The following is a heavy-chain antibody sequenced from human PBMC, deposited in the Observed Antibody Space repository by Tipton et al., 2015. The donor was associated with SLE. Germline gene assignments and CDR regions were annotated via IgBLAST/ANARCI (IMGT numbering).Heavy chain of an antibody. CDR1: GYAFSSYY. Sequence: QLVQSGAEVKMPGASVKVSCKASGYAFSSYYIHWVRQAPGKGLEWVAVISIDGTNQYYADSVKGRFTISRGNSQNTLYLQMNSLRVEDTAVYYCAKDSVAYNGVWDPWDYWGQGTLVTVSS. V-gene: IGHV3-30*04. CDR2: ISIDGTNQ. CDR3: AKDSVAYNGVWDPWDY. D-gene: IGHD6-19*01. J-gene: IGHJ4*02.